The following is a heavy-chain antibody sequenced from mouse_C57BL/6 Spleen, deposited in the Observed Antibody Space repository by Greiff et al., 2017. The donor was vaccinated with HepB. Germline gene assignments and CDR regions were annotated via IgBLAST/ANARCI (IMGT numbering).Heavy chain of an antibody. V-gene: IGHV1-61*01. J-gene: IGHJ2*01. CDR1: GYTFTSYW. Sequence: QVQLQQPGAELVRPGSSVKLSCKASGYTFTSYWMDWVKQRPGQGLEWIGNIYPSDSETHYNQKFKDKATLTVDKSSSTAYMQLSSLTSDDSAVYYCAITGTLYFDYWGQGTTLTVSS. D-gene: IGHD4-1*01. CDR3: AITGTLYFDY. CDR2: IYPSDSET.